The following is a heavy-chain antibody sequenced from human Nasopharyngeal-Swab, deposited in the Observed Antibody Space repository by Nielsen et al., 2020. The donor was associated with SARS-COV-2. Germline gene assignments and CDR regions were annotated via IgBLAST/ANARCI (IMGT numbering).Heavy chain of an antibody. CDR2: INTNTGNP. Sequence: ASVKVSCKASGYTFTSYAMNWVRQAPGQGLEWMGWINTNTGNPTYAQGFTGRFVFSLDTSVSTGYLQISSLKAEDTAVYYCARGGSSSWYSYYYYYMDVWGKGTTVTVSS. D-gene: IGHD6-13*01. V-gene: IGHV7-4-1*02. CDR1: GYTFTSYA. J-gene: IGHJ6*03. CDR3: ARGGSSSWYSYYYYYMDV.